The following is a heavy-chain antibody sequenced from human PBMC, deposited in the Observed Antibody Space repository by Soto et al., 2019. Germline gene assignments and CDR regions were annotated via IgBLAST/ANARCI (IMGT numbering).Heavy chain of an antibody. CDR1: GGSISSGGYY. CDR3: ARGSAPSFYLLTGYPDY. Sequence: SETLSLTCTVSGGSISSGGYYWSWIRQHPGKGLEWIGYIYYSGSTYYNPSLKSRVTISVDTSKNQFSLKLSSVTAADTAVYYCARGSAPSFYLLTGYPDYWGQGTLVTVSS. V-gene: IGHV4-31*03. J-gene: IGHJ4*02. D-gene: IGHD3-9*01. CDR2: IYYSGST.